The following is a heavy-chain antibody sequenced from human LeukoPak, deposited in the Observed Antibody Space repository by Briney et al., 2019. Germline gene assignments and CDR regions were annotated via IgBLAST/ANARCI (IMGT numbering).Heavy chain of an antibody. Sequence: SETLSLTCTVSGGSISSYYWSWIRQPPGKGPEWIGYIYYSGSTNYNPSLKSRVTISVDTSKNQFSLKPSSVTAADTAVYYCARGPYYYDSSGYYSPGFDYWGQGTLVTVSS. D-gene: IGHD3-22*01. V-gene: IGHV4-59*01. CDR1: GGSISSYY. J-gene: IGHJ4*02. CDR3: ARGPYYYDSSGYYSPGFDY. CDR2: IYYSGST.